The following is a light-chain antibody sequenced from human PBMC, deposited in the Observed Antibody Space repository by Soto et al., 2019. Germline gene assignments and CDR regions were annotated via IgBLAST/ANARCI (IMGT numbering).Light chain of an antibody. CDR2: KAS. V-gene: IGKV1-5*03. CDR3: QQYNNYPWT. Sequence: DIQMTQSPSTLSASVGDRVTITCRASQSISSWLAWYQQKQGKAPKILIYKASSLESGVPSRFSDSGYRTEFTLTLSSLQPDDFATYYCQQYNNYPWTGGQGTKVEIK. J-gene: IGKJ1*01. CDR1: QSISSW.